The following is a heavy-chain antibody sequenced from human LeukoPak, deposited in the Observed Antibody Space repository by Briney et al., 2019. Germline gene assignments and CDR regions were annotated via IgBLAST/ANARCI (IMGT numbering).Heavy chain of an antibody. Sequence: VKVSCKASGYTFTDFYMHWVRQAPGQGLEWMGWIYPNSGGTNYAQKFQGRVTMTRDTSISTAYMELSRLRSDDTAVYYCARDCGLLPVRNWFDPWGQGTLVTVSS. D-gene: IGHD2-8*01. CDR2: IYPNSGGT. CDR1: GYTFTDFY. V-gene: IGHV1-2*02. CDR3: ARDCGLLPVRNWFDP. J-gene: IGHJ5*02.